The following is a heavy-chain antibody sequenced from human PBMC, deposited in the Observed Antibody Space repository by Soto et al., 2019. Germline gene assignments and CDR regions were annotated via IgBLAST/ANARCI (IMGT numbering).Heavy chain of an antibody. CDR3: ARDRSYYDSSFGY. J-gene: IGHJ4*02. D-gene: IGHD3-22*01. CDR2: IIPIFGTA. CDR1: GGTFSSYA. Sequence: SVKVSCKASGGTFSSYAISWVRQAPGQGLEWMGGIIPIFGTANYAQKFQGRVTITADESTSTAYMELSSLRSEDTAVYYCARDRSYYDSSFGYWGQGTLVTVSS. V-gene: IGHV1-69*13.